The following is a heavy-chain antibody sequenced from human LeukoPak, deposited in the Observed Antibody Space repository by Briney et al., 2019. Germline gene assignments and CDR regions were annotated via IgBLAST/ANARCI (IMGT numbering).Heavy chain of an antibody. Sequence: GGFLRLSCAASGFTFSSYAMSWVRQAPGKGLEWVSAISGSGGSTYYADSVKGRFTISRDNSKNTLYLQMNSLRAEDTAVFYCAKLPRNNPSDYWGQGTLVTVSS. CDR2: ISGSGGST. V-gene: IGHV3-23*01. J-gene: IGHJ4*02. CDR3: AKLPRNNPSDY. CDR1: GFTFSSYA. D-gene: IGHD1/OR15-1a*01.